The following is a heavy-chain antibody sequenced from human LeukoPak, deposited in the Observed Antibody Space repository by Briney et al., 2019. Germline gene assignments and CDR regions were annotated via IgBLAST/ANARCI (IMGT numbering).Heavy chain of an antibody. CDR2: ISYDGSNK. CDR1: GFTFSSYG. V-gene: IGHV3-30*18. D-gene: IGHD4-23*01. CDR3: AKYGGNSVRAFDI. J-gene: IGHJ3*02. Sequence: AGSLTLSCAASGFTFSSYGMHWVRQAPGKGLEWVAVISYDGSNKYYADSVKGRFTISRDNSKNTLYLQMNSLRAEDTAVYYCAKYGGNSVRAFDIWGQGTMVTVSS.